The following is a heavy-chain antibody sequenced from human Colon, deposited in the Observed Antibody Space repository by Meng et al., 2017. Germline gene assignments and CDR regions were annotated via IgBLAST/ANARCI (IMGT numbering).Heavy chain of an antibody. CDR2: INTNTGNP. CDR1: GYTFTSYA. V-gene: IGHV7-4-1*02. J-gene: IGHJ6*02. D-gene: IGHD2-2*01. CDR3: ARDREDIVVVPAAMWGYYYYGMDV. Sequence: ASVKVSCKASGYTFTSYAMNWVRQAPGQGLEWMGWINTNTGNPTYAQGFTGRFVFSLDTSVSTAYLQISSLKAEDTDVYYCARDREDIVVVPAAMWGYYYYGMDVWGQGTTVTVSS.